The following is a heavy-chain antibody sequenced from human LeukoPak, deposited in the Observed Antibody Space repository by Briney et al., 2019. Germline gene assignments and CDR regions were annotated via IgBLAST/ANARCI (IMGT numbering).Heavy chain of an antibody. CDR3: AKEMGSGTWPLDY. CDR2: ISYDGSNK. CDR1: GFTFSSYG. Sequence: PGGSLRLSCAASGFTFSSYGMHWVRQAPGKGLEWVAVISYDGSNKYYADSVKGRFTISRDNSKNTLYLQMNSLRAEDTAVYYCAKEMGSGTWPLDYWGQGTLVTVSS. J-gene: IGHJ4*02. D-gene: IGHD1-26*01. V-gene: IGHV3-30*18.